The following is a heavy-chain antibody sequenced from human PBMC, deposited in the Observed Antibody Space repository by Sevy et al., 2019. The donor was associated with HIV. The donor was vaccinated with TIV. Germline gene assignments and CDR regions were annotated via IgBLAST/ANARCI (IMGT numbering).Heavy chain of an antibody. CDR2: INLDGSMK. D-gene: IGHD6-13*01. CDR3: ARSIAATGPDY. Sequence: GESLKISCAASGFTFSSYWMSWVRQAPGKGLEWVANINLDGSMKYYVDSVKGRFTVSRDNAKNSLSLQMNSLRAKDTAVYYCARSIAATGPDYWGQGTLVTVSS. CDR1: GFTFSSYW. V-gene: IGHV3-7*01. J-gene: IGHJ4*02.